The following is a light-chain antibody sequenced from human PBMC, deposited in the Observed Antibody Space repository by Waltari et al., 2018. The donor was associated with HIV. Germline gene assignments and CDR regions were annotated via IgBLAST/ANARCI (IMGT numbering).Light chain of an antibody. J-gene: IGLJ2*01. CDR3: QSPDSGTYVV. CDR1: ALPKQY. Sequence: SYDLTQPPSVSVSPGQTARITCSGDALPKQYAFWYQQKPGQAPVLVIYKDSERPSGIPERFSGSSSGTTVTLTIIGVQAEDEADYYCQSPDSGTYVVFGGGTKLTVL. CDR2: KDS. V-gene: IGLV3-25*03.